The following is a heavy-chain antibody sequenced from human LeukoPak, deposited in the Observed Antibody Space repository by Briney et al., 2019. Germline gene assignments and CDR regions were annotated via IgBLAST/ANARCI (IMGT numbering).Heavy chain of an antibody. CDR2: ISTSSSYI. CDR3: ARDLSILTNFLFDH. V-gene: IGHV3-21*01. Sequence: GGSLRLSCAASGFTFSFYSMNWVRQAPGKGLEWVSSISTSSSYILYSDSVKGRFTISRDDAKNSLYLQMNSLRAEDTGVYYCARDLSILTNFLFDHWGQGTLVTVSS. D-gene: IGHD3-9*01. CDR1: GFTFSFYS. J-gene: IGHJ4*02.